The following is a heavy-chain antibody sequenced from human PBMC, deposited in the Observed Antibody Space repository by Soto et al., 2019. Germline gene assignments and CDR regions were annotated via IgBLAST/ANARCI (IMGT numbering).Heavy chain of an antibody. D-gene: IGHD3-10*01. J-gene: IGHJ4*01. CDR2: IHNSGST. V-gene: IGHV4-59*01. CDR1: GGSITSYY. CDR3: ARRWSGTDY. Sequence: SETLSLTCTASGGSITSYYWSWIRQPPGKGLEWIGYIHNSGSTSYNPSLQSRVTISADVSKNQFSLDLRSVTAADTAVYYCARRWSGTDYWGHGTLVTVS.